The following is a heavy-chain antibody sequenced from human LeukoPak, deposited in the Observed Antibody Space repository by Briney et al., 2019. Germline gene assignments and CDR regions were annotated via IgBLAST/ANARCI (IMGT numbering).Heavy chain of an antibody. CDR1: GFTFSSYV. Sequence: PGGSLRLSCAASGFTFSSYVMTWVRQAPGKGLEWVSAISGSGGSTYYADSVKGHFTISRDNSKKTLYLQMNSLRVEDTAIYYCAKGGYGDYWGQGTLVTVSS. D-gene: IGHD5-12*01. CDR3: AKGGYGDY. CDR2: ISGSGGST. J-gene: IGHJ4*02. V-gene: IGHV3-23*01.